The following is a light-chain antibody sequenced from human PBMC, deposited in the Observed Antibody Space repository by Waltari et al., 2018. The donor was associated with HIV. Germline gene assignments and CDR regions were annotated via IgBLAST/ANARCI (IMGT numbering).Light chain of an antibody. CDR2: KDS. Sequence: SYELTQPPSVSVSPGQTARITCPGDVLTKQYAYWYQQRPGQAPVLVIYKDSERPSGIPERFSGSSSGTTVTLTINGVQAEDEADYHCQSTDSSATYVFGTGTKVSVL. CDR3: QSTDSSATYV. J-gene: IGLJ1*01. V-gene: IGLV3-25*03. CDR1: VLTKQY.